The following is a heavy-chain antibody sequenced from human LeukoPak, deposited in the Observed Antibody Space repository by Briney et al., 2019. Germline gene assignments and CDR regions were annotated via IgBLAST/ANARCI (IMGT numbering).Heavy chain of an antibody. J-gene: IGHJ4*02. CDR3: ARVGYCSSTSCYGGFDY. V-gene: IGHV1-2*02. Sequence: ASVKVSCKASGYTFTGYYMHWVRQAPGQGLEWMGWINPNSGCTNYAQKFQGRVTMTRDTSISTAYMELSRLGSDDTAVYYCARVGYCSSTSCYGGFDYWGQGTLVTVSS. D-gene: IGHD2-2*01. CDR1: GYTFTGYY. CDR2: INPNSGCT.